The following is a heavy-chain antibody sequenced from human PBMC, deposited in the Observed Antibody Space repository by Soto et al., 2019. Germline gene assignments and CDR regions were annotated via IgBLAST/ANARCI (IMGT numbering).Heavy chain of an antibody. D-gene: IGHD6-25*01. CDR2: INPSGGST. CDR3: ARDGQAGAFDI. J-gene: IGHJ3*02. V-gene: IGHV1-46*01. Sequence: ASVKVSCKASGCTFTSYYMHWVRQAPGQGLEWMGIINPSGGSTSYAQKFQGRVTMTRDTSTSTVYMELSSLRSEDTAVYYYARDGQAGAFDIWGQGTMVTVSS. CDR1: GCTFTSYY.